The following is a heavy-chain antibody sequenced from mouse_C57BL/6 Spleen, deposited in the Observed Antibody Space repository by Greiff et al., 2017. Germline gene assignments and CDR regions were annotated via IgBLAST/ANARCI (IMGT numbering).Heavy chain of an antibody. Sequence: EVQLVESGGGLVQPGGSLKLSCAASGFTFSDYYMYWVRQTPEKRLEWVAYISNGGGSTYYPDTVKGRFTISRDNAKNTLYLQMSRLKSEDTAMYYCARHGDYGYDGGRGYAMDYWGQGTSVTVSS. CDR1: GFTFSDYY. D-gene: IGHD2-2*01. CDR3: ARHGDYGYDGGRGYAMDY. J-gene: IGHJ4*01. V-gene: IGHV5-12*01. CDR2: ISNGGGST.